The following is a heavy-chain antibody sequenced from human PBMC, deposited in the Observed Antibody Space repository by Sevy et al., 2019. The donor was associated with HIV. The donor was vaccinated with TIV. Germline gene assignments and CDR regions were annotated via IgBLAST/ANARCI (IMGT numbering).Heavy chain of an antibody. CDR3: ARDKNSAMVTPFDL. D-gene: IGHD5-18*01. CDR2: IKEDGKET. V-gene: IGHV3-7*03. J-gene: IGHJ4*02. Sequence: GGSLRLSCVASGFTVSNYWMNWVRQAPGMGLEWVAKIKEDGKETYYVDSVKGRFTISRDNAKNSLYLQMTSLRAEDTAVYYCARDKNSAMVTPFDLWGQGTLVTVSS. CDR1: GFTVSNYW.